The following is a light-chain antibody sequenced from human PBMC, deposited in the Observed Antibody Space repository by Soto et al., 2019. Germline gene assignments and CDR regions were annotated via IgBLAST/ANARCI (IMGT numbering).Light chain of an antibody. CDR3: SSYASSSTLVL. J-gene: IGLJ2*01. Sequence: QSALTQPASVSGSTGQSITISCTGTSSDVGGYNYVSWYQQHPGKAPKLMIYEVSHRPSGVSDRFSGSKSGNTASLTISGLLAEDDADYYCSSYASSSTLVLFGGGTKVTVL. CDR1: SSDVGGYNY. V-gene: IGLV2-14*01. CDR2: EVS.